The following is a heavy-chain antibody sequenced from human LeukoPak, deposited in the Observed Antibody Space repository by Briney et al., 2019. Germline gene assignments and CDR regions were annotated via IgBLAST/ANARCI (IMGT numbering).Heavy chain of an antibody. J-gene: IGHJ6*02. CDR3: ARVPTLAGDSSGYYYYYGMDV. CDR2: ISYDGSNK. Sequence: GRSLRLSCAASGFTFSSYAMHWVRQAPGKGPEWVAVISYDGSNKYYADSVKGRFTISRDNSKNTLYLQMNSLRAEDTAVYYCARVPTLAGDSSGYYYYYGMDVWGQGTTVTVSS. CDR1: GFTFSSYA. D-gene: IGHD3-22*01. V-gene: IGHV3-30-3*01.